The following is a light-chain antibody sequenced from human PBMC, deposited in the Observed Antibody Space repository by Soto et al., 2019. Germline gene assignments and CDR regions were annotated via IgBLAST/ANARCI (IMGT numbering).Light chain of an antibody. V-gene: IGLV1-40*01. Sequence: QSVLTQPPSVSGAPGQMVTISCTGSSSNIGADYDVHWYQQLPGTAPKLLIYGNSNRPSGVPDRFSGSKSGTSASLAITGLQAEDEADYYCQSYDSSLSGSVFGTGTKVTVL. CDR3: QSYDSSLSGSV. J-gene: IGLJ1*01. CDR2: GNS. CDR1: SSNIGADYD.